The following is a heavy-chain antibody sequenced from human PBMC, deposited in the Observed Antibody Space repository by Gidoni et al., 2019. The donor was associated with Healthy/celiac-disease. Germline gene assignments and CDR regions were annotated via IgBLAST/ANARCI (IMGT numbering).Heavy chain of an antibody. CDR2: LDPEDGET. CDR1: EYTLPELS. V-gene: IGHV1-24*01. D-gene: IGHD3-3*01. J-gene: IGHJ4*02. Sequence: QVQLVQSGAAVKKPGASVKVSCKGSEYTLPELSMHWVRQAPGKGLEWIGGLDPEDGETIYAQKFQGRVTMTEDTSTDTAYMELSSLRSEDTAVYYCATPRGAWRSPPWEFDYWGQGTLVTVSS. CDR3: ATPRGAWRSPPWEFDY.